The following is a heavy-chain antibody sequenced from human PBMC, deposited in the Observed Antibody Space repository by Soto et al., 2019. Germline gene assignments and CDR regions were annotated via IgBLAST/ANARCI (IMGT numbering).Heavy chain of an antibody. D-gene: IGHD3-22*01. CDR3: VKGEYYYGGSAYYPFDY. J-gene: IGHJ4*02. CDR1: GFTFSTHA. CDR2: ITGSGGST. V-gene: IGHV3-23*01. Sequence: GGSLRLSCAASGFTFSTHAMSWVRQAPGKGLEWVSSITGSGGSTFYADSVKGRFTISRDNSKNTAYLQMSSLRPEDTAVYYCVKGEYYYGGSAYYPFDYWGQGRMVTVSS.